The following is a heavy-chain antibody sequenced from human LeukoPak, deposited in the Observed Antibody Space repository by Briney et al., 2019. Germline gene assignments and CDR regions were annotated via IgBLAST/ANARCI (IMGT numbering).Heavy chain of an antibody. Sequence: GGSLRLSCAASGFTFNTYAMHWVRQAPDKGLEWVAVISYDGGNKYYADSVKGRFTISRDNSKNTLYLQMNSLRAEDTAVYYCARDHKPRNYCSGGTCHSYYNAMDVWGKGTTVTVSS. CDR3: ARDHKPRNYCSGGTCHSYYNAMDV. J-gene: IGHJ6*04. CDR1: GFTFNTYA. D-gene: IGHD2-15*01. CDR2: ISYDGGNK. V-gene: IGHV3-30*04.